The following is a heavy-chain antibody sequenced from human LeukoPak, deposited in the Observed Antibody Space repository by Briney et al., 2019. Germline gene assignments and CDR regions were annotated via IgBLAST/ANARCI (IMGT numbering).Heavy chain of an antibody. J-gene: IGHJ4*02. V-gene: IGHV3-30*18. CDR2: VSSDGGIK. Sequence: PGGSLRLSCTASKFTCSNYGMQWVRQAPGKGLEWVAVVSSDGGIKYYADSVKGRFPISRDNSRNTMYLQMDSLRAEDTAVYYCAKEYDSGGYGANFDYWGQGTLVTVSS. CDR1: KFTCSNYG. CDR3: AKEYDSGGYGANFDY. D-gene: IGHD3-10*01.